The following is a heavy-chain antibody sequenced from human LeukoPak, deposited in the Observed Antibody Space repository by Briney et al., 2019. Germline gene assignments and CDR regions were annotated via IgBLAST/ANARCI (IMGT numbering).Heavy chain of an antibody. D-gene: IGHD2-2*01. CDR2: IYHTGTT. CDR1: GGLISRIEYY. CDR3: ARGQYCSSTSCFSLYFQH. J-gene: IGHJ1*01. V-gene: IGHV4-30-4*01. Sequence: SETLSLTCTVSGGLISRIEYYWSWIRQSPVKGLEWLVHIYHTGTTLYSPHLNNRLTVSVDSSRNQFSLKLSSVTAADTAVYYCARGQYCSSTSCFSLYFQHWGQGTLVTVSS.